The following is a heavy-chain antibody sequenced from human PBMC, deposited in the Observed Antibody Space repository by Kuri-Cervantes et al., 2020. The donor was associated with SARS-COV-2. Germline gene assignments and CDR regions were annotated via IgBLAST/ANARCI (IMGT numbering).Heavy chain of an antibody. Sequence: GGSLRLSCAASGXXXSNAWMSWVRQAPGKGLEWVGRIKSKTDGGTTDYAAPVKGRFTISRDDSKNTLYXQMNSLKTEDTXVYYCTTXXXNPTYPRYXXXYGMDVWGQGTTVTVSS. D-gene: IGHD2-15*01. CDR1: GXXXSNAW. CDR2: IKSKTDGGTT. V-gene: IGHV3-15*01. J-gene: IGHJ6*02. CDR3: TTXXXNPTYPRYXXXYGMDV.